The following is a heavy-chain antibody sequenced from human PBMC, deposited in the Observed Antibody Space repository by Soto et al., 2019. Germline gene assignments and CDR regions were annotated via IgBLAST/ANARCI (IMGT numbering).Heavy chain of an antibody. CDR3: ARDRRVLLWFGESSPYGMDV. D-gene: IGHD3-10*01. CDR2: IYHSGST. V-gene: IGHV4-4*02. CDR1: GGSISSSNW. Sequence: PSETLSLTCAVSGGSISSSNWWSWVRQPPGKGLEWIGEIYHSGSTNYNPSLKSRVTISVDKSKNQFSLKLSSVTAADTAVYYCARDRRVLLWFGESSPYGMDVWGQGTTVTVS. J-gene: IGHJ6*02.